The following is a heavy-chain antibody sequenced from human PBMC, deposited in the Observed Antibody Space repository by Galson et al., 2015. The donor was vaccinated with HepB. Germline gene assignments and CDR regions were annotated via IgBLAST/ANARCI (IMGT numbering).Heavy chain of an antibody. CDR1: GFTFSSCS. CDR3: ARAQYSSSWYNDY. CDR2: ISSSSSYI. J-gene: IGHJ4*02. D-gene: IGHD6-13*01. V-gene: IGHV3-21*01. Sequence: SLRLSCAASGFTFSSCSMNWVRQAPGKGLEWVSSISSSSSYIYYADSVKGRFTISRDNAKNSLYLQMNSLRAEDTAVYYCARAQYSSSWYNDYWGQGTLVTVSS.